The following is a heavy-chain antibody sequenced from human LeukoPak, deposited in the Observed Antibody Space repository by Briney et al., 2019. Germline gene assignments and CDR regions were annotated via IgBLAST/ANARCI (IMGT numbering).Heavy chain of an antibody. CDR3: AKEGYSGYDAFDI. J-gene: IGHJ3*02. V-gene: IGHV3-23*01. Sequence: GGSLRLSCAASGFTFSRYAMSWVRQAPGKGLEWVSAISGSGGSTYYADSVKGRFTISRDNSKNTLFFQMNSLRAEDTAVYYCAKEGYSGYDAFDIWGQGTMVTVSS. CDR1: GFTFSRYA. D-gene: IGHD5-12*01. CDR2: ISGSGGST.